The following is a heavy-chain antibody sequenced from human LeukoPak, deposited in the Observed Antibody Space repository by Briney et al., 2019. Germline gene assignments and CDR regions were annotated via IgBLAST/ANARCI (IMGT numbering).Heavy chain of an antibody. D-gene: IGHD3-16*02. CDR1: GFTFSNYA. J-gene: IGHJ3*01. V-gene: IGHV3-23*01. Sequence: GGSLRLSCAASGFTFSNYAMTWVRLAPGKGLEWVSGISGSGDNTYYRNSVKGRFTISRDNSKNTLYLQMNSLRAEDTAIYYCARDMELSTWGTGTMVSVSS. CDR3: ARDMELST. CDR2: ISGSGDNT.